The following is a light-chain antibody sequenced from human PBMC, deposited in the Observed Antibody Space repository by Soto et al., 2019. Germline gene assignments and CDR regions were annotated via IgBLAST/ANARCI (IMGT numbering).Light chain of an antibody. J-gene: IGLJ2*01. Sequence: QSALTQPPSASGSPGRSVTISCTGTSSDVGGYDYVSWFQQHPGKAPKLMIFDVSARPSGVPDRFSGSKSANTASLTISGLQAEDEADYYCCSYAGTYTPLFGGGTKVTVL. CDR1: SSDVGGYDY. V-gene: IGLV2-11*01. CDR2: DVS. CDR3: CSYAGTYTPL.